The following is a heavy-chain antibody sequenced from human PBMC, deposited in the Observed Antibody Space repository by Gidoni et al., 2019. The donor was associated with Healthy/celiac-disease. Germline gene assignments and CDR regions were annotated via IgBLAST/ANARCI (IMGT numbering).Heavy chain of an antibody. J-gene: IGHJ4*02. V-gene: IGHV3-33*01. Sequence: QVQLVESGGGVVQPGRSLRLSCAASGFTFSSYGMHWVRQAPGKGLEWVAVIWYDGSNKYYADSVKGRFTISRDNSKNTLYLQMNSLRAEDTAVYYCARGTDYWVFLFDYWGQGTLVTVSS. D-gene: IGHD3-3*01. CDR3: ARGTDYWVFLFDY. CDR2: IWYDGSNK. CDR1: GFTFSSYG.